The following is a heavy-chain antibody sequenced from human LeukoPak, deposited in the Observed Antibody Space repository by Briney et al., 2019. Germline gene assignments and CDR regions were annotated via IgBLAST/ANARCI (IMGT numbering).Heavy chain of an antibody. CDR2: IYYSGST. J-gene: IGHJ4*02. V-gene: IGHV4-39*07. CDR1: GGSISSYY. CDR3: ARAQYSSSSGYFDY. D-gene: IGHD6-6*01. Sequence: PSETLSLTCTVSGGSISSYYWSWIRQPPGKGLEWIGSIYYSGSTYYNPSLKSRVTISVDTSKNQFSLKLSSVTAADTAVYYCARAQYSSSSGYFDYWGQGTLVTVSS.